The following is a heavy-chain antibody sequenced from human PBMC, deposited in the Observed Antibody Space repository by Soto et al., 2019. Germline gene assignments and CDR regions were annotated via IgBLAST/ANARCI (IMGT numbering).Heavy chain of an antibody. CDR1: EYTFTDNY. Sequence: ASVTVSCTPSEYTFTDNYIYWLRQAPGQGLEWMGWLNPNTGATDFAQRFQGRVTLTSDTSISTAYMELSRLTSDDTAVFYCARQSCSSTSCFYDYWGPGTLVTVSS. CDR2: LNPNTGAT. J-gene: IGHJ4*02. D-gene: IGHD2-2*01. V-gene: IGHV1-2*02. CDR3: ARQSCSSTSCFYDY.